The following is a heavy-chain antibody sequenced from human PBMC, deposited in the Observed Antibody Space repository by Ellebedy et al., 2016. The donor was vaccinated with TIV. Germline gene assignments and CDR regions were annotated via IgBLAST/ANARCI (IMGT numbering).Heavy chain of an antibody. CDR3: ARARTYYDFWSPYYYYYGMDV. D-gene: IGHD3-3*01. V-gene: IGHV4-4*02. J-gene: IGHJ6*02. CDR1: GGPLTRRNW. Sequence: MPSETLSLTCAVSGGPLTRRNWWSWVRQTPGKGLEWIGEIYHSGSTNYNPSLESRVTISVDNSKNQFSLKLSSVTAADTAVYYCARARTYYDFWSPYYYYYGMDVWGQGTTVTVSS. CDR2: IYHSGST.